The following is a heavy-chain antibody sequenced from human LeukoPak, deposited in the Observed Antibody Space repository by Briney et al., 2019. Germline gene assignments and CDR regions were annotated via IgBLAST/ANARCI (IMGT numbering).Heavy chain of an antibody. CDR3: ARVEYDFWSAVGDWFDP. CDR2: INPNSGGT. J-gene: IGHJ5*02. Sequence: GASVKVSCKASGYTFTGYYMHWVRQAPGQGLEWMGWINPNSGGTNYAQKFQGRVTMTRDTSISTAYMELSRLRSDDTAVYYCARVEYDFWSAVGDWFDPWGQGTLVTVSS. V-gene: IGHV1-2*02. CDR1: GYTFTGYY. D-gene: IGHD3-3*01.